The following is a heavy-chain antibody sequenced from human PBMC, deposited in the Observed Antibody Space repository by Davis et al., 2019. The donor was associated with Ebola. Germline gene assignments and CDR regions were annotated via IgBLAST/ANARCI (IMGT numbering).Heavy chain of an antibody. V-gene: IGHV3-21*04. CDR2: ISSSSSYI. D-gene: IGHD3-22*01. CDR3: AREGDSSGPDFDY. Sequence: GGSLRLSCAASRFTFSSYSMNWVRQAPGKGLEWVSSISSSSSYIYYEDSVKGRFTISRDNAKNSLYLQLNSLETEDTAVYFCAREGDSSGPDFDYWGQGTLVTVSS. CDR1: RFTFSSYS. J-gene: IGHJ4*02.